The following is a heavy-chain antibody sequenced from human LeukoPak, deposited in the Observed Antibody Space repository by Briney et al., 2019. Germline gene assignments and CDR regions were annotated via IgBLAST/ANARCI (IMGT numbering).Heavy chain of an antibody. CDR2: INPSGGST. Sequence: ASVKVSCKASGYTFTSYGISWVRQAPGQGLEWMGIINPSGGSTSYAQKFQGRVTMTRDMSTSTVYMELSSLRSEDTAVYYCARDGRSYMVRGVPTDYWGQGTLVTVSS. CDR1: GYTFTSYG. CDR3: ARDGRSYMVRGVPTDY. J-gene: IGHJ4*02. V-gene: IGHV1-46*01. D-gene: IGHD3-10*01.